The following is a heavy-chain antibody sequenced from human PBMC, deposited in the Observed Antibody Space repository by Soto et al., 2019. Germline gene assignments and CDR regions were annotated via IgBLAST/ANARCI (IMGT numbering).Heavy chain of an antibody. D-gene: IGHD3-9*01. V-gene: IGHV4-30-4*01. Sequence: SETLSLNCTVSGGSISSGDYYWSWIRQPPGKGLEWIGYIYYSGSTYYNPSLKSRVTISVDTSKNQFSLKLSSVTAADTAVYYCAILLRYFDWLLLGFVYWGQGTLVTVSS. CDR1: GGSISSGDYY. J-gene: IGHJ4*02. CDR2: IYYSGST. CDR3: AILLRYFDWLLLGFVY.